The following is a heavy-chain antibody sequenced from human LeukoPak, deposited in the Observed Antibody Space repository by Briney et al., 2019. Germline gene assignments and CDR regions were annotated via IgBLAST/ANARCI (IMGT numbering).Heavy chain of an antibody. Sequence: ASVTVSCTAAGYTFTSHGFIWLRQAPGQGLEWMGWITVNNGYTKYAQELQGRVTMTTDTSTSTAYMELRSLRSDDTAVYYCAKVHCISTNCNHIWTYFDYWGQGTLVTVSS. J-gene: IGHJ4*02. CDR2: ITVNNGYT. V-gene: IGHV1-18*01. D-gene: IGHD2-2*01. CDR3: AKVHCISTNCNHIWTYFDY. CDR1: GYTFTSHG.